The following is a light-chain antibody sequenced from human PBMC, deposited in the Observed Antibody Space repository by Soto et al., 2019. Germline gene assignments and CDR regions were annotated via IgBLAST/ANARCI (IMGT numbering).Light chain of an antibody. CDR1: SSDIGASNF. V-gene: IGLV2-14*01. Sequence: HSALTQPPSVSGSPGQSITVSCTGTSSDIGASNFVSWYQHLPGRAPKVIIFEATNRPSGVSDRFSGSKAGITASLTISGLQADDEGEYFCISYKTDDTFVFGTGTKLTVL. J-gene: IGLJ1*01. CDR3: ISYKTDDTFV. CDR2: EAT.